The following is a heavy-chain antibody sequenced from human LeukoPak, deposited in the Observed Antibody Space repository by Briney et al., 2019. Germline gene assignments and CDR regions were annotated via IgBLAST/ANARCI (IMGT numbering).Heavy chain of an antibody. CDR3: ASDHDSTSH. CDR2: ISSATSYI. Sequence: GGSLRLSCVASGFTFRTYAMNWVRQAPGAGLEWVSSISSATSYIYYADSVRGRFTISRDNAKNSLYLQMNGLRGEDTAVYYCASDHDSTSHWGQGTLVTVSS. V-gene: IGHV3-21*01. J-gene: IGHJ4*02. D-gene: IGHD2/OR15-2a*01. CDR1: GFTFRTYA.